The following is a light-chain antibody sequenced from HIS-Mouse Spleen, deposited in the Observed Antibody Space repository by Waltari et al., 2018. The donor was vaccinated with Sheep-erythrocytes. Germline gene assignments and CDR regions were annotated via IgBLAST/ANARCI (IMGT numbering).Light chain of an antibody. CDR1: RSNLGSNT. CDR3: AAWYDSLNGPV. J-gene: IGLJ3*02. Sequence: QSVLTQPPSASGTPGQRVTISCSGSRSNLGSNTVNWYQQLPGTAPKLLIYSNNQRPSGVPDRFSGSKSGTSASLAISGLQSEDEADYYCAAWYDSLNGPVFGGGTKLTVL. V-gene: IGLV1-44*01. CDR2: SNN.